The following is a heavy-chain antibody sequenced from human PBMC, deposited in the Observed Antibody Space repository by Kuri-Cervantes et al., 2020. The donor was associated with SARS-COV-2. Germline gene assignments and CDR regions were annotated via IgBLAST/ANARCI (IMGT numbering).Heavy chain of an antibody. V-gene: IGHV3-30-3*01. CDR2: ISYDGSNK. J-gene: IGHJ3*02. Sequence: GESLKISCAASGFTFSSYAMHWVRQAPGKGLEWVAVISYDGSNKYYADSVKGRFTISRDNSKNTLYLQMNSLRAEDTAVYYCARDDGLWLLGAFDIWGQGTMVTVSS. D-gene: IGHD5-18*01. CDR1: GFTFSSYA. CDR3: ARDDGLWLLGAFDI.